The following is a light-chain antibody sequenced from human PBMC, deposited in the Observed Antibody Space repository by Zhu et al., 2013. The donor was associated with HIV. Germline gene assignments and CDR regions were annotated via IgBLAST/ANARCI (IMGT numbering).Light chain of an antibody. V-gene: IGKV3-20*01. CDR2: GAS. CDR3: QKYDSAPALT. Sequence: EIVLTQSPGTLSLSPGERATLSCRASQSVTNSYLAWYQQKPGQAPRLLIYGASVRATGIPDRFSGSGSGTDFTLTISSLQPEDVATYYCQKYDSAPALTFGGGTKVELK. J-gene: IGKJ4*01. CDR1: QSVTNSY.